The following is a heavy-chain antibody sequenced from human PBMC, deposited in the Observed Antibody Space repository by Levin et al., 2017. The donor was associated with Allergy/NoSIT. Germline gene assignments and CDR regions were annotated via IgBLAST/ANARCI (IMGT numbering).Heavy chain of an antibody. V-gene: IGHV5-51*01. J-gene: IGHJ4*02. D-gene: IGHD2-21*01. CDR3: ARRDSDGSNSFDY. CDR2: IFPSDSDT. Sequence: GGSLRLSCQASGYSFTSFWFGWVRQRPGKGLEWMGLIFPSDSDTRVSPSFQGQIIMSVDKSISTAYLQWSSLKASDSAMYYCARRDSDGSNSFDYWGQGTLVTVST. CDR1: GYSFTSFW.